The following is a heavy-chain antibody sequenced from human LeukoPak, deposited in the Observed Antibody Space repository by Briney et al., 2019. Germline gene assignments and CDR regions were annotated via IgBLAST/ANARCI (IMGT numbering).Heavy chain of an antibody. D-gene: IGHD1-26*01. CDR3: ARELGLYTGSYSFDP. V-gene: IGHV4-4*07. J-gene: IGHJ5*02. CDR2: IYTSGST. Sequence: SETLSLTCTVSGGSISSYYWSWIRQPAGKGLEWIGLIYTSGSTNYNPSLKSRVTISGDTSKNQFSLKLSSVTAADTAVYYCARELGLYTGSYSFDPWGQGTLVTVSS. CDR1: GGSISSYY.